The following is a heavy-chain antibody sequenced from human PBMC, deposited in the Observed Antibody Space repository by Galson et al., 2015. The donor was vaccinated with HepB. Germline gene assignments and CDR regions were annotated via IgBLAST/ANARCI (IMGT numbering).Heavy chain of an antibody. CDR2: ISGSGGST. J-gene: IGHJ4*02. Sequence: SLRLSCAASGFTFSSYAMSWVRQAPGKGLEWVSAISGSGGSTYYADSVKGRFTISRDNSKNTLYLQMNSLRAEDTAVYYCAKDGSMTKGFDYWGQGTLVTVSS. CDR3: AKDGSMTKGFDY. D-gene: IGHD1-26*01. CDR1: GFTFSSYA. V-gene: IGHV3-23*01.